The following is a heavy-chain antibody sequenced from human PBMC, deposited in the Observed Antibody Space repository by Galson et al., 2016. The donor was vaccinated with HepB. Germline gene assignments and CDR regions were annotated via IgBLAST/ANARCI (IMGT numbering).Heavy chain of an antibody. CDR3: ARLSLVVGGTIDY. V-gene: IGHV3-74*01. D-gene: IGHD6-19*01. CDR1: GLTFSSYW. Sequence: SLRLSCAASGLTFSSYWMHWVRQAPGKGLEWISHIESDGRSTNYADSVKGRFIISRDNAKNTLYLQMNSPRAEDTAVYYCARLSLVVGGTIDYWGQGTLVTVSS. CDR2: IESDGRST. J-gene: IGHJ4*02.